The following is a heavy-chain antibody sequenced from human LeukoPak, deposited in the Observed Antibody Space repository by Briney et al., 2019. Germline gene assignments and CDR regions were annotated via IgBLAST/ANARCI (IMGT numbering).Heavy chain of an antibody. Sequence: GGSLRLSCAASGFTFSSYSVNWVRQAPGKGLEWVSSISCSSSYIYYADSVKGRFTISRDNAKNSLYLQMNSLRAEDTAVYYCARADYYDSSGYFDYWGQGTLVTVSS. CDR2: ISCSSSYI. CDR1: GFTFSSYS. CDR3: ARADYYDSSGYFDY. V-gene: IGHV3-21*01. J-gene: IGHJ4*02. D-gene: IGHD3-22*01.